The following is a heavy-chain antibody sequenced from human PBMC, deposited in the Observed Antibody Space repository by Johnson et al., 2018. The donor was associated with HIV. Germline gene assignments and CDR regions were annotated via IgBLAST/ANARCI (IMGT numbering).Heavy chain of an antibody. Sequence: QVQLVESGGGVVQPGRSLRLSCAASGFTFSSYAMHWVRQAPGKGLEWVAVISYDGSNKYYADSVKGRFTIYRDNSKHTLYLQMNSLGAEDTAAYYCARDKSGGGTDSGYDHFSAPDAFDIWGQGTMVTVSS. CDR3: ARDKSGGGTDSGYDHFSAPDAFDI. V-gene: IGHV3-30-3*01. D-gene: IGHD5-12*01. CDR2: ISYDGSNK. J-gene: IGHJ3*02. CDR1: GFTFSSYA.